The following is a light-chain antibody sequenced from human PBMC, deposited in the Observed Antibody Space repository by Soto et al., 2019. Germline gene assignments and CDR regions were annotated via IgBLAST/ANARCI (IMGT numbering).Light chain of an antibody. Sequence: IQLTPSPTSLSASVGSRVTITCRASQGISSYLAGYQQTPGKAPKVLIYAASSLQSGVPSRFSGSGSGTDFTLTISCLQSEDFATYYCQQYYSFPRTFGQGTKVDI. CDR3: QQYYSFPRT. J-gene: IGKJ1*01. CDR1: QGISSY. V-gene: IGKV1-9*01. CDR2: AAS.